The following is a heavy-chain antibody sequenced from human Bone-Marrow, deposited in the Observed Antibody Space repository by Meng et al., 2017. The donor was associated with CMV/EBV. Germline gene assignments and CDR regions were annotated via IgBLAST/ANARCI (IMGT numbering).Heavy chain of an antibody. CDR2: IYSGGST. CDR3: ARGTIFEGYYYGMDV. D-gene: IGHD3-3*01. Sequence: GGSLRLSCAASGFTFSSYCMNWVRQAPGKGLEWVSVIYSGGSTNYADSEKGRFTISRDNSKKTLYLQMNSLRAEDTAVYYCARGTIFEGYYYGMDVWGQGTTVTVSS. J-gene: IGHJ6*02. V-gene: IGHV3-53*01. CDR1: GFTFSSYC.